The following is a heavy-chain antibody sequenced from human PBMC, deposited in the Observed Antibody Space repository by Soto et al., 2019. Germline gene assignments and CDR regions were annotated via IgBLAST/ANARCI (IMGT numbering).Heavy chain of an antibody. D-gene: IGHD6-19*01. V-gene: IGHV4-59*08. CDR3: AGLRQQWDKNFDS. Sequence: QVQLQGSGPGLVKPSETLSLTCTVSGGPISSYYWTWIRQPPGKGLEWIGHIYYTESPKYNPSLNSRVTISVDTSKNQFSLKLISVTAADTAVYYCAGLRQQWDKNFDSWTQGTLVTVSS. CDR1: GGPISSYY. J-gene: IGHJ4*02. CDR2: IYYTESP.